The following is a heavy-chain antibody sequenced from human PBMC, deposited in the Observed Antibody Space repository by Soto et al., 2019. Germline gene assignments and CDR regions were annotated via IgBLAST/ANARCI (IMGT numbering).Heavy chain of an antibody. D-gene: IGHD2-8*01. V-gene: IGHV3-33*06. CDR3: AKARCTTSNCYVPDY. J-gene: IGHJ4*02. CDR1: GFTFSSYA. CDR2: IWCNGGNK. Sequence: PGGSLRLSCAASGFTFSSYAMHWVRQAPGKGLEWVSAIWCNGGNKSYADSVQGRFTISRDNPKKTLYLQMNSLRAEDTALYYCAKARCTTSNCYVPDYWGQGTLVTVSS.